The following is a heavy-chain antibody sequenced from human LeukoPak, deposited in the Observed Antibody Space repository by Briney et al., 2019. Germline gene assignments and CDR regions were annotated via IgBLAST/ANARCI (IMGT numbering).Heavy chain of an antibody. CDR1: GFTFSSYG. CDR2: ISYDGSNK. J-gene: IGHJ4*02. Sequence: GGSLRLSCAASGFTFSSYGMHWVRQAPGKGLEWVAVISYDGSNKYYADSVKGRFTISRDNSKNTLYLQMNSLRAEDTAVYYCAKPYHDILTGYRSYFDYWGQGTLVTVSS. CDR3: AKPYHDILTGYRSYFDY. V-gene: IGHV3-30*18. D-gene: IGHD3-9*01.